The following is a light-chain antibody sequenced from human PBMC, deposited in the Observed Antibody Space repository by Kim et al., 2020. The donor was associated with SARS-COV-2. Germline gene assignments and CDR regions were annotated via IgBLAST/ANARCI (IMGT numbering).Light chain of an antibody. CDR2: DTS. J-gene: IGKJ4*01. Sequence: EIVLTQSPATLSLSPGERATLSCRASQSVSPYVAWYQQKPGQAPRLLIYDTSNRASGIPARFSGSGSGTDFTLTISSLDPKDFAVYYCQQRRSWRTFGGGTKVDIK. V-gene: IGKV3-11*01. CDR1: QSVSPY. CDR3: QQRRSWRT.